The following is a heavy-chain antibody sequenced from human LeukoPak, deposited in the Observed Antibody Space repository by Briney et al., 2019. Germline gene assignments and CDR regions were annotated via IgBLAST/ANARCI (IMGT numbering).Heavy chain of an antibody. Sequence: SETLSLTCAVYGGSFSGYYWSWIRQPPGKGLEWIGEINHSGSTNYNPSLKSRVTISVDTSENQFSLKLSSVTAADTAVYYCARSGSGSLNWFDPWGQGTLVTVSS. D-gene: IGHD3-10*01. CDR2: INHSGST. J-gene: IGHJ5*02. CDR1: GGSFSGYY. V-gene: IGHV4-34*01. CDR3: ARSGSGSLNWFDP.